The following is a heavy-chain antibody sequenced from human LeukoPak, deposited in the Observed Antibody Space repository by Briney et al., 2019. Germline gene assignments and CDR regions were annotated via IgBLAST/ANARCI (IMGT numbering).Heavy chain of an antibody. CDR1: GGSISSGDYY. CDR3: ASLFYDSSGYYPRFDY. CDR2: IYYSGST. V-gene: IGHV4-30-4*01. D-gene: IGHD3-22*01. Sequence: PSQTLSLTCTVSGGSISSGDYYWSWIRQPPGKGLEWIGYIYYSGSTYYNPSLKSRVTISVDTSKNQFSLKLSSVTAADTAVYYCASLFYDSSGYYPRFDYWGQGTLVTVSS. J-gene: IGHJ4*02.